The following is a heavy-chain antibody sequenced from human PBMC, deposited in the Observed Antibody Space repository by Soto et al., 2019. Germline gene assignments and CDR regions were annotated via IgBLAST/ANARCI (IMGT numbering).Heavy chain of an antibody. J-gene: IGHJ4*02. CDR2: INAGNGNT. CDR3: TRGEGIAMD. CDR1: GYTFTSYA. D-gene: IGHD6-13*01. V-gene: IGHV1-3*01. Sequence: QVQLMQSGAEVKKPGASVKVSCKASGYTFTSYAMHWVRQAPGQRLEWMGWINAGNGNTKYSQKLQGRVTITRDTSASTADMELSSLRSEDTAVYYCTRGEGIAMDWGQGTLVTVSS.